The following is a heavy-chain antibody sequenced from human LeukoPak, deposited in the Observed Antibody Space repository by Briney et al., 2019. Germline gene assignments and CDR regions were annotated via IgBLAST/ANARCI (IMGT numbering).Heavy chain of an antibody. D-gene: IGHD3-22*01. CDR1: GGSFSGYY. CDR2: INDSGST. Sequence: PSETLSLTCAAYGGSFSGYYWSWIRQTPGKGLEWIGEINDSGSTSCSPSLKSRVSISVDTSKNQFSLKLTSVTAADTAVYYCARVIDYDTSGYYLGYWGQGTRVTVSS. CDR3: ARVIDYDTSGYYLGY. V-gene: IGHV4-34*01. J-gene: IGHJ4*02.